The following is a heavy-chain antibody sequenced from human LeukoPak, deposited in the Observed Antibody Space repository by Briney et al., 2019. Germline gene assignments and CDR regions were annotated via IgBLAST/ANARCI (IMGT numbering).Heavy chain of an antibody. CDR3: ARQNALTAATDY. CDR2: IYYSGNT. Sequence: SETLSLTCTVSGGSISSSNYYWGWIRQPPGKGLEWIGSIYYSGNTYYNPSLKSRVTISVDTSKNQFSLKLSPVTAADTAVYYCARQNALTAATDYWGQGTLVTVSS. D-gene: IGHD6-25*01. CDR1: GGSISSSNYY. V-gene: IGHV4-39*01. J-gene: IGHJ4*02.